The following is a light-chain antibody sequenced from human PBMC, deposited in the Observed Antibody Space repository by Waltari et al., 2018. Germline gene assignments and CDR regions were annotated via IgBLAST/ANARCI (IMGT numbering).Light chain of an antibody. V-gene: IGKV3-20*01. CDR1: QSVGRF. Sequence: SCRASQSVGRFLAWYQQKPGQAPMLLIYHASIRATGIPDRFSGSGSGTDFSLTISGLEPEDFAVYYCQKYVNLPATFGQGTKVEIK. J-gene: IGKJ1*01. CDR2: HAS. CDR3: QKYVNLPAT.